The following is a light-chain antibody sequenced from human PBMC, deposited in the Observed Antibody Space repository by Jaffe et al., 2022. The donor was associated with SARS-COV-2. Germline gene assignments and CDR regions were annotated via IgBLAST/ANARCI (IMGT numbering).Light chain of an antibody. CDR3: CSHGGSTV. V-gene: IGLV2-8*01. CDR2: EVS. CDR1: NSDVGGYNF. J-gene: IGLJ1*01. Sequence: QSALTQPPSASGSPGQSVTISCTGTNSDVGGYNFVSWYQQHPGKAPKLIIYEVSKRPSGVPDRFSGSKSGNTASLTVTGLQTEDEADYYCCSHGGSTVFGTGTKVTVL.